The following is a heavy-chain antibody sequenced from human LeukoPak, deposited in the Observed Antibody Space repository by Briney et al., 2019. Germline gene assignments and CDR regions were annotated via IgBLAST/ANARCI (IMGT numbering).Heavy chain of an antibody. V-gene: IGHV4-38-2*02. CDR1: GYSISSGYY. D-gene: IGHD4-23*01. Sequence: SETLSLTCSVSGYSISSGYYWAWIRQPPGKGLEWIGTIYQSGTTYYNPSLRSRVTISVDTSKNQFSLKVTSVTAADTAMYYCAREVTDAPYYFDYWGQGILVIVSS. J-gene: IGHJ4*02. CDR3: AREVTDAPYYFDY. CDR2: IYQSGTT.